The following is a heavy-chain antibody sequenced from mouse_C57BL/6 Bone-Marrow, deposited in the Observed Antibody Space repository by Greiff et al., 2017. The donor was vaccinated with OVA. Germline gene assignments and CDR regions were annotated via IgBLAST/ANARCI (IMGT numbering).Heavy chain of an antibody. CDR3: ARRHDYDY. V-gene: IGHV1-64*01. Sequence: QVQLKESGAELVKPGASVKLSCKASGYTFTSYWMHWVKQRPGQGLEWIGMIHPNSGSTNYNEKFKSKATLTVDNSSSTAYMQLSSLTSEDSAVYYCARRHDYDYWGQGTTLTVSS. CDR2: IHPNSGST. J-gene: IGHJ2*01. CDR1: GYTFTSYW. D-gene: IGHD2-4*01.